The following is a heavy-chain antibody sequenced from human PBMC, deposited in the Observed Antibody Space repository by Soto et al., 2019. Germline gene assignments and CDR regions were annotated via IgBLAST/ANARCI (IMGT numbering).Heavy chain of an antibody. CDR1: GGSINSYY. Sequence: QVPLQESGPGLVKPSETLSLTCTVSGGSINSYYWSWIRQPPGKGLEWIGYIYYSGSTNYNPSLKSRVTISVDTSKNQFSLKLSSVTAADTAVYYCARLYGLDAFDIWGQGTMVTVSS. CDR2: IYYSGST. CDR3: ARLYGLDAFDI. J-gene: IGHJ3*02. D-gene: IGHD3-16*02. V-gene: IGHV4-59*08.